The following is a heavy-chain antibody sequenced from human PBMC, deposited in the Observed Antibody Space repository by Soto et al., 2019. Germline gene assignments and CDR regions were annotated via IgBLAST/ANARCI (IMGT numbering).Heavy chain of an antibody. V-gene: IGHV1-69*19. CDR3: ARVAQVHTPAFVY. CDR2: ISPMFGAA. CDR1: GGTFNTYA. D-gene: IGHD2-15*01. Sequence: QVQLVQSGAEMKKPGSSVKVSCQSSGGTFNTYAMNWVRQAPGQGPEWMGDISPMFGAANYAPKFQGRVTITADESTGTSYMQLSSLTSEDTALYFCARVAQVHTPAFVYWGQGTLVTVSS. J-gene: IGHJ4*02.